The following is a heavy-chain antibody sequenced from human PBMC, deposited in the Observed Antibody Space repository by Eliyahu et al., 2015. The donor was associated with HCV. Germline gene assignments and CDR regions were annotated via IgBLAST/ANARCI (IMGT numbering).Heavy chain of an antibody. CDR3: ARDLVVPAAIGSWDY. J-gene: IGHJ4*02. Sequence: EVQLVESGGGLVKPGGSLRLXCAASGFXFSSYSMNWVRQAPGKGLEWVSSISSSSSYIYYADSVKGRFTISRDNAKNSLYLQMNSLRAEDTAVYYCARDLVVPAAIGSWDYWGQGTLVTVSS. CDR2: ISSSSSYI. V-gene: IGHV3-21*01. D-gene: IGHD2-2*01. CDR1: GFXFSSYS.